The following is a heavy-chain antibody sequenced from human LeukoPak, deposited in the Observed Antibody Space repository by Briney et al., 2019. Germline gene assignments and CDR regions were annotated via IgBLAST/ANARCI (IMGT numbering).Heavy chain of an antibody. CDR3: AKNDFFDY. Sequence: GGSLRLSCAASGFTFSSYAISWVRQAPGKGLEWVSYISSDSSTINYGDSVKGRFTISRDNAKNSLYLQMNSLRAGDTAVYYCAKNDFFDYWGQGTLVTVSS. CDR1: GFTFSSYA. D-gene: IGHD1-1*01. J-gene: IGHJ4*02. V-gene: IGHV3-48*01. CDR2: ISSDSSTI.